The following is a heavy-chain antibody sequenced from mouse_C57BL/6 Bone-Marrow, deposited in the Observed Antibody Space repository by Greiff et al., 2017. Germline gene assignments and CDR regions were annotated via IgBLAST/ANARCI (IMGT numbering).Heavy chain of an antibody. J-gene: IGHJ4*01. D-gene: IGHD2-1*01. CDR2: IYPGDGDT. CDR3: ARFYYCKNPLLAMDY. V-gene: IGHV1-82*01. Sequence: VQLVESGPELVKPGASVKISCKASGYAFSSSWMNWVKQRPGKGLEWIGRIYPGDGDTNYNGKFKGKATLTADKSSSTAYMQLSSLTSEDSAVYFCARFYYCKNPLLAMDYWGQGTSVTVSS. CDR1: GYAFSSSW.